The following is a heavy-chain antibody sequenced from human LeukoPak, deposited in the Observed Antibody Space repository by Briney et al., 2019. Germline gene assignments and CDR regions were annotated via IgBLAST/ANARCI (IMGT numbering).Heavy chain of an antibody. V-gene: IGHV1-3*03. J-gene: IGHJ6*03. CDR2: INAGNGNT. Sequence: ASVKVSCTASGYTFTSYVIHWVRQAPGQRLEWMGWINAGNGNTKYSQEFQDRVTITRDTSASTAYMELSSLRSEDMAVYYCARARYETRIWPKSRYDYYHYMDVWGKGTTVTISS. CDR3: ARARYETRIWPKSRYDYYHYMDV. D-gene: IGHD3-3*01. CDR1: GYTFTSYV.